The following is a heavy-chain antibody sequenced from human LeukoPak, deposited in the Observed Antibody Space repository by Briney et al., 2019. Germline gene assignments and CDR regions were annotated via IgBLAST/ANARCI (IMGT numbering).Heavy chain of an antibody. V-gene: IGHV1-8*01. J-gene: IGHJ4*02. D-gene: IGHD3-9*01. CDR3: ARGEERYFDWLSLDY. CDR2: MNPNSGNT. CDR1: GYTFTSYD. Sequence: VASVKVSCKASGYTFTSYDINWVRQATGQGLERMGWMNPNSGNTGYAQKFQGRVTMTRNTSISTAYMELSSLRSEDTAVYYCARGEERYFDWLSLDYWGQGTLVTVSS.